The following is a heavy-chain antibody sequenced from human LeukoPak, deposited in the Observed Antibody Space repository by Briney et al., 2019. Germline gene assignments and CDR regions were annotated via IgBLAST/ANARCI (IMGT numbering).Heavy chain of an antibody. CDR2: ISAYNGDT. V-gene: IGHV1-18*01. CDR1: GYTFTSYG. CDR3: ARYYRQVEWLFY. J-gene: IGHJ4*02. Sequence: ASVKVSCKASGYTFTSYGISWVRQAPGQGLEWMGWISAYNGDTNYAQKLQGRVTMTTDTSTSTAYMELRSLRSDDTAVYYCARYYRQVEWLFYWGQGTLVTVSS. D-gene: IGHD3-3*01.